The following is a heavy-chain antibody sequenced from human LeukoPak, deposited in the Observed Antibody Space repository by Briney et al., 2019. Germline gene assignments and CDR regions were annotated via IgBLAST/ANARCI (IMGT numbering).Heavy chain of an antibody. Sequence: SETLSLTRTVSRGSTRTYKWSSIRQPPGKGLEWIGYIYYSGSTNYNPSLKSRVTISVDTSKNQFSLKLSSVTAADMPVYYCARDRAKSDSSHYYNLRFCDYWGQGTLVTVSS. V-gene: IGHV4-59*01. CDR2: IYYSGST. J-gene: IGHJ4*02. CDR1: RGSTRTYK. CDR3: ARDRAKSDSSHYYNLRFCDY. D-gene: IGHD3-22*01.